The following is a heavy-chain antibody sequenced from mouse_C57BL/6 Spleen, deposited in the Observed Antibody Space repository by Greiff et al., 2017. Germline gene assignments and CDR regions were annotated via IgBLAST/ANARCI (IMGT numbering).Heavy chain of an antibody. D-gene: IGHD2-3*01. Sequence: QVQLQQSGAELMKPGASVKLSCKATGYTFTSYWMHWVKQRPGQGLEWIGMIHPNSGSTNYNEKFKSKATLTVDKSSSTAYMQLSSLTSEDSAVYYCARYDGYFEDYWGQGTSVTVSS. CDR3: ARYDGYFEDY. V-gene: IGHV1-64*01. CDR1: GYTFTSYW. CDR2: IHPNSGST. J-gene: IGHJ4*01.